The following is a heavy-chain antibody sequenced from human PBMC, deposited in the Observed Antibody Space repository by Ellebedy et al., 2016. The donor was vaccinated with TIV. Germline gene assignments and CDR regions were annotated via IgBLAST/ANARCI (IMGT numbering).Heavy chain of an antibody. J-gene: IGHJ3*02. Sequence: AASVKVSCKAFGYTFTSYGISWVRQAPGQGLEWMGGIIPIFGTANYAQKFQGRVTITADESTSTAYMELSRLRSDDTAVYYCARAGVGEGAFDIWGQGTMVTVSS. CDR2: IIPIFGTA. CDR3: ARAGVGEGAFDI. D-gene: IGHD3-10*01. V-gene: IGHV1-69*13. CDR1: GYTFTSYG.